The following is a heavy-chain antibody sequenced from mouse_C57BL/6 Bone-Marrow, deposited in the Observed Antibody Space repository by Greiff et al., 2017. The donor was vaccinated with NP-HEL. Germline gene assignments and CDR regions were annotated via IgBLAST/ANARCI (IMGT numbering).Heavy chain of an antibody. V-gene: IGHV1-5*01. CDR3: TYGNYYYAMDY. CDR1: GYTFTSYW. J-gene: IGHJ4*01. Sequence: EVQLQQSGTVLARPGASVKMSCKTSGYTFTSYWMHWVKQRPGQGLEWIGAIYPGNSDTSDNQKFKGTAKLTAVTSASTAYMALISLTNEASPVYYCTYGNYYYAMDYWGQGTSVTVSS. CDR2: IYPGNSDT. D-gene: IGHD2-1*01.